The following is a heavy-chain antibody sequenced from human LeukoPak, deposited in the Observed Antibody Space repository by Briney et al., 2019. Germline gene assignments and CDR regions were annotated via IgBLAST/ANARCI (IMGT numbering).Heavy chain of an antibody. CDR1: GFTFGSYW. D-gene: IGHD4-23*01. J-gene: IGHJ4*02. CDR2: ISPDGRTT. CDR3: TRANPLDGGNLYPFDS. Sequence: GGSLTLSCAASGFTFGSYWMHWVRLAPGEGLVWVSRISPDGRTTSYADSVEGRFTISRDNAKSTLYLQMNSLRAEDTAIYYCTRANPLDGGNLYPFDSWGQGDLFSVFS. V-gene: IGHV3-74*01.